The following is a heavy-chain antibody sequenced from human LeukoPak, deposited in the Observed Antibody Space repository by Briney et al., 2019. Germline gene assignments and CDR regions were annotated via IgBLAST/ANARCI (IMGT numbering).Heavy chain of an antibody. D-gene: IGHD6-19*01. J-gene: IGHJ4*02. CDR1: GFTFSSYG. V-gene: IGHV3-30*03. CDR2: ISYDGSNK. CDR3: ARVASSGWYIHDY. Sequence: PGGSLRLSCAASGFTFSSYGMHWVRQAPGKGLEWVAVISYDGSNKYYADSVKGRFTISRDNSKNTLYLQMNSLRAEDTAVYYCARVASSGWYIHDYWGQGTLVTVSS.